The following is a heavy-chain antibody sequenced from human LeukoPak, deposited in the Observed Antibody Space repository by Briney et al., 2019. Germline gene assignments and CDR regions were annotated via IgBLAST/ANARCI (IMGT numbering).Heavy chain of an antibody. V-gene: IGHV5-51*03. CDR2: IYPGDSDT. CDR3: ARPPLGSYDILTGYENDY. J-gene: IGHJ4*02. CDR1: GYSFTSYW. D-gene: IGHD3-9*01. Sequence: KPGESLKISCKGSGYSFTSYWIGWVRQMPGKGLEWMGIIYPGDSDTRYSPSFQGQVTISADKSISTAYLQWSSLKASDTAMYYFARPPLGSYDILTGYENDYWGQGTLVTVSS.